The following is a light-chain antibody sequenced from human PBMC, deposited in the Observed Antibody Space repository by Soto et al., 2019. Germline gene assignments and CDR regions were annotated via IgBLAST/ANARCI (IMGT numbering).Light chain of an antibody. Sequence: EIVMTQSPATLSVSPGERATLSCRASQSVSSNLAWYQQKPGQAPRLLIYGASTRATGIPARFSGSGSGTEFNLTISSLQSEDFGVYYCQQRSNWPPMTFGQGTKVDIK. CDR1: QSVSSN. CDR3: QQRSNWPPMT. CDR2: GAS. J-gene: IGKJ1*01. V-gene: IGKV3-15*01.